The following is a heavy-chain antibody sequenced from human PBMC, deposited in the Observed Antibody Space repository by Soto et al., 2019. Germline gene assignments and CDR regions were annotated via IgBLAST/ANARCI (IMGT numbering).Heavy chain of an antibody. D-gene: IGHD6-19*01. V-gene: IGHV4-4*07. CDR3: VREAVAAGWFDP. CDR2: IYTTGST. CDR1: VGSITGYF. Sequence: SETLSLTCTVSVGSITGYFWSWIRQPAGKGLEWIGRIYTTGSTNFNPSLKGRVAMSVDTSKNQFSLKLTSVTAADTAVYYCVREAVAAGWFDPWGQGTLVTVSS. J-gene: IGHJ5*02.